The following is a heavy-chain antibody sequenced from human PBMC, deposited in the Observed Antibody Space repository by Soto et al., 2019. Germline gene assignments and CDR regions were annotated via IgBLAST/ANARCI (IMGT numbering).Heavy chain of an antibody. CDR3: ARDLIAEAPYYYGMDV. CDR2: IYYSGST. CDR1: GGSISSGGYY. J-gene: IGHJ6*02. Sequence: SETLSLTCTVSGGSISSGGYYWSWIRQHPGKGLEWIGYIYYSGSTYYNPSLKSRVTISVDTSKNQFSLKLSSVTAADTAVYYCARDLIAEAPYYYGMDVWGQGTTVTVSS. V-gene: IGHV4-31*03.